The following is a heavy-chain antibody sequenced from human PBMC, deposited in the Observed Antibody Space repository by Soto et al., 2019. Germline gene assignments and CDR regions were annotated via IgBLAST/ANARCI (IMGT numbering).Heavy chain of an antibody. CDR3: ARGRHDYGDYDY. J-gene: IGHJ4*02. D-gene: IGHD4-17*01. CDR2: MNPNSGNT. Sequence: ASLKVSCKASGYTFTSYDINWVRQATGQGLEWMGWMNPNSGNTGYAQKFQGRVTMTRNTSISTAYMELSSLRSEDTAVYYCARGRHDYGDYDYWGQGTLVTVSS. V-gene: IGHV1-8*01. CDR1: GYTFTSYD.